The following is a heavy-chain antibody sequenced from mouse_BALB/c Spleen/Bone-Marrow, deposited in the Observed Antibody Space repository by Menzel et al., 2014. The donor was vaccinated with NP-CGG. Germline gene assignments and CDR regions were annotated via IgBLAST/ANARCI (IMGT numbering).Heavy chain of an antibody. D-gene: IGHD1-1*01. V-gene: IGHV1S135*01. Sequence: EVQLQQSGPELVKPGASVKVSCKVSSYAFTSYNIYWVKQSHGKSLEWIGYIDPYNGGTSCNQKFKGKVTLTVDKSSSTAYIHLNSQTSEDSAVYYCAREDYGSSPDCWDQGTTLTVSS. J-gene: IGHJ2*01. CDR3: AREDYGSSPDC. CDR2: IDPYNGGT. CDR1: SYAFTSYN.